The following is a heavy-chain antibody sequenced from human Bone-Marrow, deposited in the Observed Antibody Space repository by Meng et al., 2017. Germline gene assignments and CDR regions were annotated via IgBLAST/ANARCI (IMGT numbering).Heavy chain of an antibody. CDR2: IIPILGIA. CDR1: GGTFSSYT. J-gene: IGHJ5*02. CDR3: ARSGSRNWFDP. D-gene: IGHD1-26*01. V-gene: IGHV1-69*02. Sequence: SVKVSCKASGGTFSSYTISWVRQAPGQGLEWMGRIIPILGIANYAQKFQGRVTITADKSTSTAYMELSSPRSEDTAVYYCARSGSRNWFDPWGQGTLVTVSS.